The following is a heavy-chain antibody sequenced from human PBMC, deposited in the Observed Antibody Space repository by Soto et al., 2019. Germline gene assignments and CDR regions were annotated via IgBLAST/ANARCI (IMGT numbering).Heavy chain of an antibody. D-gene: IGHD5-12*01. CDR2: INRDGSSK. V-gene: IGHV3-74*01. Sequence: EVQLVESGGGLVQPGGSLRLSCAASGFTFSSYWMHWVRQAPGKGLVWVSRINRDGSSKSYGDSVKGRFTISRDNAKNTLYLQMNSLRAEDTAVYYCARDLVEMATIRPFDYWGQGTLVTVSS. CDR3: ARDLVEMATIRPFDY. J-gene: IGHJ4*02. CDR1: GFTFSSYW.